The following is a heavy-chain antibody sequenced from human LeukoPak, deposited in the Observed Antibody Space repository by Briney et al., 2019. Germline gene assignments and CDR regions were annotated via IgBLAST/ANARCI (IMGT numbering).Heavy chain of an antibody. CDR2: IEYSGHT. CDR3: ARAGYSNYHFDY. J-gene: IGHJ4*02. CDR1: GGSISSYY. Sequence: SDTLSLTCTVSGGSISSYYWSWIRQPPGKGLEWIGYIEYSGHTNYNPSLKSRVTISVDTSKNQFSLKLSSVTAADTAVYYCARAGYSNYHFDYWGQGTLVTVSS. V-gene: IGHV4-59*07. D-gene: IGHD4-11*01.